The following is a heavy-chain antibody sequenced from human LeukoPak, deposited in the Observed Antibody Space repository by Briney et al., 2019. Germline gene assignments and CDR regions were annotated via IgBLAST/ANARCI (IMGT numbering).Heavy chain of an antibody. CDR1: GFTFSSYG. V-gene: IGHV3-30*18. Sequence: GGSLRLSCAASGFTFSSYGMHWVRQAPGKGLEWVAVISYDGSNKYYADSVKGRFTISRGNSKNTLYLQMNSLRAEDTAVYYCAKDTAIYSGSQLGFDYWGQGTLVTVSS. J-gene: IGHJ4*02. CDR2: ISYDGSNK. CDR3: AKDTAIYSGSQLGFDY. D-gene: IGHD1-26*01.